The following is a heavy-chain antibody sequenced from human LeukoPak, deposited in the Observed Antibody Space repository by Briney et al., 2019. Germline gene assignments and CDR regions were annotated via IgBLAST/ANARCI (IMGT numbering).Heavy chain of an antibody. J-gene: IGHJ4*02. V-gene: IGHV3-23*01. CDR2: ISGSGGST. Sequence: GGSLRLSCAASGFTFSSYAMSWVRQAPGKGLEWVSAISGSGGSTYYADSVKGRFTISRDNSKNTPYLQMNCLRAEDTAVYYCAKGLDYDSSGSDYWGQGTLVTVSS. CDR1: GFTFSSYA. D-gene: IGHD3-22*01. CDR3: AKGLDYDSSGSDY.